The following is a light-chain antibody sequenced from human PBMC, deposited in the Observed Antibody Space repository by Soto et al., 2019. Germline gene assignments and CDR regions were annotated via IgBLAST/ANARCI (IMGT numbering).Light chain of an antibody. Sequence: SALTQPASVSGSPGQSITISCTGTSSDVGSYNYVSWYQQHPGKAPKLMIYEVRNRPSGVSDRFSGSKSGKTASLTIFGLQAEDEADYYCSSSTTSTTQVFGGGTKLTVL. J-gene: IGLJ2*01. V-gene: IGLV2-14*01. CDR1: SSDVGSYNY. CDR2: EVR. CDR3: SSSTTSTTQV.